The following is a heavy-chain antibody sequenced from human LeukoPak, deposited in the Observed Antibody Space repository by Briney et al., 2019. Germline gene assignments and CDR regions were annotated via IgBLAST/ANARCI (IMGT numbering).Heavy chain of an antibody. V-gene: IGHV3-7*01. J-gene: IGHJ6*03. D-gene: IGHD5-18*01. CDR1: GFTFSSYW. Sequence: GGSLRLSCAASGFTFSSYWMSWVRQAPGKGLEWVANIKQDGSEKYYVDSVKGRFTISRDNAKNSLYLQMNSLRAEDTAVYYCARDGWSGHSYGYTHYYYYYMDVWGKGTTVTVSS. CDR3: ARDGWSGHSYGYTHYYYYYMDV. CDR2: IKQDGSEK.